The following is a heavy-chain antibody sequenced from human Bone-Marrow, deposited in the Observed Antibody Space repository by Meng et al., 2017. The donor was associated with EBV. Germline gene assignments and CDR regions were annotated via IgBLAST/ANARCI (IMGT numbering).Heavy chain of an antibody. D-gene: IGHD4-17*01. V-gene: IGHV4-39*07. CDR1: GGSISSSSYY. CDR2: IYYSGST. CDR3: ARETGDRDY. J-gene: IGHJ4*02. Sequence: QLQRQESGPGLVKPSETLSLPCTVSGGSISSSSYYWGWIRQPPGKGLEWIGSIYYSGSTYYNPSLKSRVTISVDTSKNQFSLKLSSVTAADTAVYYCARETGDRDYWGQGTLVTVSS.